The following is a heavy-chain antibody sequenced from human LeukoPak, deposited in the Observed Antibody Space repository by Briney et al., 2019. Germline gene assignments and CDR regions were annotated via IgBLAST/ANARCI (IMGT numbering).Heavy chain of an antibody. CDR2: ISGSGGST. CDR3: ARSPVLDIVASVYYYYGMDV. CDR1: GFTFSSNA. J-gene: IGHJ6*02. D-gene: IGHD5-12*01. Sequence: GALRLPCAASGFTFSSNALSWVRQAPGKGLEWGSAISGSGGSTYYADSVKGRFTISRDNAHNSLYLQMNSLRDEDTAVYYCARSPVLDIVASVYYYYGMDVWGQGTTVTVSS. V-gene: IGHV3-23*01.